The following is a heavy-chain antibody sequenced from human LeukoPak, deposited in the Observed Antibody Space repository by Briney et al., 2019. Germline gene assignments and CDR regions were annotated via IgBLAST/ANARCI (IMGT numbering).Heavy chain of an antibody. CDR2: IQSDGTGT. D-gene: IGHD1-26*01. V-gene: IGHV3-74*01. CDR3: TRTRYDGTYFDF. J-gene: IGHJ4*02. Sequence: GGSLRLSCEASGFTFSTYWMHWVRQAPGKGLVWVSRIQSDGTGTTYADSVRGRFTISRDNAKNTLYLHMNSLRAEDTAVYYCTRTRYDGTYFDFWGQGTLVTVSS. CDR1: GFTFSTYW.